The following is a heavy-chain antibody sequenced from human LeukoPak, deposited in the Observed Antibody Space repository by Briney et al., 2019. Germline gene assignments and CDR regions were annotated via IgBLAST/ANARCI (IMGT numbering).Heavy chain of an antibody. D-gene: IGHD1-1*01. CDR3: ARTTQGIFDY. J-gene: IGHJ4*02. CDR1: GDSVSSNSAA. Sequence: SQTLSLTCAISGDSVSSNSAAWIWIRQSPSRGLEWLGMTYYRSKWYHDYAVSVKSRITVTSDTSKNQFSLQLNSVTPEEAAVYYCARTTQGIFDYWGQGTLVTVSS. V-gene: IGHV6-1*01. CDR2: TYYRSKWYH.